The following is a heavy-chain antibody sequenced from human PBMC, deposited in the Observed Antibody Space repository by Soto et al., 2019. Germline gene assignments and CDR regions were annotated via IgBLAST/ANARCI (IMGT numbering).Heavy chain of an antibody. Sequence: QVPLVQSGAEVKKPGSSVKVSCKASGGTFSSYAISWVRQAPGQGLEWMGGIIPIFGTANYAQKFQGRVTITADESTSTAYMELSSLRSEDTAVYYCARDIVVVPAASISYYYGMDVWGQGTTVTVSS. D-gene: IGHD2-2*01. CDR1: GGTFSSYA. J-gene: IGHJ6*02. CDR2: IIPIFGTA. CDR3: ARDIVVVPAASISYYYGMDV. V-gene: IGHV1-69*01.